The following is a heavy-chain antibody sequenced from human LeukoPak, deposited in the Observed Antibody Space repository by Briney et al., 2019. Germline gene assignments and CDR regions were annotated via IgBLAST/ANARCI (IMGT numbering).Heavy chain of an antibody. CDR1: GFTFSSYA. Sequence: PGGSLRLSCAASGFTFSSYAMSWVRQAPGKGLEWVSTITGSGATTFYADSVKGRFTISKDNSKNTLYLQMNSLGAEDTALYYCAKGNGDYRLGSVSADYWGQGTLVTVSS. D-gene: IGHD4-17*01. V-gene: IGHV3-23*01. CDR2: ITGSGATT. J-gene: IGHJ4*02. CDR3: AKGNGDYRLGSVSADY.